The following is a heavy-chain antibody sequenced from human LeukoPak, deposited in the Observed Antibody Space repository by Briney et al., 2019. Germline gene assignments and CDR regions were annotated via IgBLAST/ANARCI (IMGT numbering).Heavy chain of an antibody. D-gene: IGHD3-9*01. Sequence: GASVKVSCKASGYTFTSYDINWVRQATGQGLEGMGWMNPNSGNTGYAQKFQGRVTITRNTSISTAYMELSSLRSEDTAVYYCASGPTYYDILTGSTYYYYYYMDVWGKGTTVTVSS. CDR3: ASGPTYYDILTGSTYYYYYYMDV. J-gene: IGHJ6*03. V-gene: IGHV1-8*03. CDR1: GYTFTSYD. CDR2: MNPNSGNT.